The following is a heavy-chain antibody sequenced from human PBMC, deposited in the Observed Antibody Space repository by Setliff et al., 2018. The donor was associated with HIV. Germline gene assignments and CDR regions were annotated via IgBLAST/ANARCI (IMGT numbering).Heavy chain of an antibody. D-gene: IGHD2-15*01. Sequence: GASVKVSCKASGYSFSTNGISWVRQAPGQGLEWMGWISAYNGNTNYAQKFQGRVTMTTDTSTSTASMELRSLTSDDTAVYCCARAPPVVVRHLFDLWGQGTLVTVSS. CDR3: ARAPPVVVRHLFDL. J-gene: IGHJ4*02. V-gene: IGHV1-18*01. CDR1: GYSFSTNG. CDR2: ISAYNGNT.